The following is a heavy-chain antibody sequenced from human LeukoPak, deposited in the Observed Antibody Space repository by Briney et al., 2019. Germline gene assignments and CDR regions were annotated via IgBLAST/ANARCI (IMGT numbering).Heavy chain of an antibody. V-gene: IGHV3-30*02. CDR2: IRSDGSSN. CDR1: GFTFSSHG. D-gene: IGHD6-19*01. CDR3: AKGTPQAGLDY. Sequence: GGSLRLSCAASGFTFSSHGMHWVRQAPGKGLEWVTFIRSDGSSNYYGDSVKGRFTLSRDNSKNTLYLQMNSLRAEDTAVYYCAKGTPQAGLDYWGQGTLVTVSS. J-gene: IGHJ4*02.